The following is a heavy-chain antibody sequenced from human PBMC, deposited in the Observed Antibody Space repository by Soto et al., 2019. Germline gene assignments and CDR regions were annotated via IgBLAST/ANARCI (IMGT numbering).Heavy chain of an antibody. CDR3: ARGYSYGFDTDY. J-gene: IGHJ4*02. CDR2: IYYSGTT. V-gene: IGHV4-59*01. D-gene: IGHD5-18*01. Sequence: SETLSLTCTVSGGSISSYYWSWIRQPPGKGLEWIGYIYYSGTTNYNPSLKSRVTISVDTSKNQFSLKLNSVTAADTAVYYCARGYSYGFDTDYWGQGTLVTVSS. CDR1: GGSISSYY.